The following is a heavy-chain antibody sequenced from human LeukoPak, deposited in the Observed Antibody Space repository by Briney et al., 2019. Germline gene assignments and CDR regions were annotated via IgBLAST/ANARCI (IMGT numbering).Heavy chain of an antibody. CDR3: AREGSGSYYIDY. Sequence: GGSLRLSCAASGFTFSDHYMDWVRQAPGKGLEWVGRTRNKANSYTTEYAASVKGRFTISRDDSKNSLYLQMNSLKTEDTAVYYCAREGSGSYYIDYWGQGTLVTVSS. V-gene: IGHV3-72*01. CDR1: GFTFSDHY. D-gene: IGHD3-10*01. J-gene: IGHJ4*02. CDR2: TRNKANSYTT.